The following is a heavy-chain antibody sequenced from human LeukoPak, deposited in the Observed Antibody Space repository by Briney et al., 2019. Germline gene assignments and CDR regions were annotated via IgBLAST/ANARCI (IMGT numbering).Heavy chain of an antibody. V-gene: IGHV4-39*01. CDR3: ARQGLWSAYYRYFDY. CDR1: GGSISSSSYY. Sequence: SETLSLTCTVSGGSISSSSYYWGWIRQPPGKGLEWIGSIYYSGSTYYNPSLKSRVTISVDTSKNQFSLKLSSVTAADTAVYYCARQGLWSAYYRYFDYWGQGTLVTVSS. D-gene: IGHD3-3*01. J-gene: IGHJ4*02. CDR2: IYYSGST.